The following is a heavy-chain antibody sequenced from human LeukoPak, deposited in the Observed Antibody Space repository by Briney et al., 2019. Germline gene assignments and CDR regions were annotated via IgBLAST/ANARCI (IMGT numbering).Heavy chain of an antibody. CDR2: ISSGGSTI. CDR3: ARRAAAGRCLDY. CDR1: GFTFSDYY. J-gene: IGHJ4*02. D-gene: IGHD6-13*01. Sequence: PGGSLRLSCAVSGFTFSDYYMSWIRQAPGKGLEWVSYISSGGSTISHADSVKDRFTISRDNAENSLYLQMNSLRAEDTAVYYCARRAAAGRCLDYWGQGTLVTVSS. V-gene: IGHV3-11*01.